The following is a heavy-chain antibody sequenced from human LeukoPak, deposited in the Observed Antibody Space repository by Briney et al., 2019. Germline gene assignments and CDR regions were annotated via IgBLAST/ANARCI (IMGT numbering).Heavy chain of an antibody. J-gene: IGHJ1*01. CDR2: ISSSSSYI. V-gene: IGHV3-21*04. CDR1: GFTFSSYS. CDR3: AKSRANGIAATGAGFFQH. D-gene: IGHD6-13*01. Sequence: GGSLRLSCAASGFTFSSYSMNWVRQAPGKGLEWVSSISSSSSYIYYADSVKGRFTISRDNAKNSLYLQMNSLRAEDTAVFYCAKSRANGIAATGAGFFQHWGQGTLVTVSS.